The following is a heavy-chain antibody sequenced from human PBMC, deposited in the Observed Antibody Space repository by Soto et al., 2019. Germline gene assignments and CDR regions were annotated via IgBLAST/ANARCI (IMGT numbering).Heavy chain of an antibody. D-gene: IGHD2-2*01. CDR2: ISWNSGSI. V-gene: IGHV3-9*01. CDR3: AKVRASGTILDAFDI. Sequence: EVQLVESGGGLVQPGRSLRLSCAASGFTFDDYAMHWVRQAPGKGLEWVSGISWNSGSIGYADSVKGRFTISRDNAKKSLYLQMNSLRAEDTALYYCAKVRASGTILDAFDIWGQGTMVTVSS. J-gene: IGHJ3*02. CDR1: GFTFDDYA.